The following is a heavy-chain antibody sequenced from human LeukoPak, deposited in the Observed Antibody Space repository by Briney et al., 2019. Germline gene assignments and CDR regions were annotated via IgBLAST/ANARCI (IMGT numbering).Heavy chain of an antibody. D-gene: IGHD6-13*01. Sequence: GGPLRLSCAASGFTFDDYAMHWVRQAPGKGLEWVSLISGDGGSTYYADSVKGRFTISRDNSKNSLYLQMNSLRTEDTALYYCARRLTYSSSWSPRFDYWGQGTLVTVSS. J-gene: IGHJ4*02. V-gene: IGHV3-43*02. CDR3: ARRLTYSSSWSPRFDY. CDR1: GFTFDDYA. CDR2: ISGDGGST.